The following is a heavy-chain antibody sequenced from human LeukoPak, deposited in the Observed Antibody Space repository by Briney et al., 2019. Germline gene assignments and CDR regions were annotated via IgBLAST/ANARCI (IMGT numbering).Heavy chain of an antibody. CDR3: AKDSVVVPAAPGYFDY. V-gene: IGHV3-23*01. CDR2: ISGSGGST. Sequence: GGSLRLSCAASGFTFSSYAMSWVRQPPGKGLEWVSAISGSGGSTYYADSVKGRFTISRDNSKNTLYLQMNSLRAEDTAVYYCAKDSVVVPAAPGYFDYWGQGTLVTVS. D-gene: IGHD2-2*01. CDR1: GFTFSSYA. J-gene: IGHJ4*02.